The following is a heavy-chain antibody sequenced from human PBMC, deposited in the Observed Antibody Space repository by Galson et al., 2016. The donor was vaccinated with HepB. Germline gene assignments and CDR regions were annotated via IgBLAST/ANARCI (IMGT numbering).Heavy chain of an antibody. V-gene: IGHV1-18*01. Sequence: SVKVSCKASGYTFTNYGITWVRQAPGQGLEWMGWISPYNGDTNFAQKFQGRVTMTTDTSTSTVYMELRSLRYDNTAVYFCARVGPLGSYDYWGQGTLGTVSS. CDR2: ISPYNGDT. CDR3: ARVGPLGSYDY. CDR1: GYTFTNYG. D-gene: IGHD7-27*01. J-gene: IGHJ4*02.